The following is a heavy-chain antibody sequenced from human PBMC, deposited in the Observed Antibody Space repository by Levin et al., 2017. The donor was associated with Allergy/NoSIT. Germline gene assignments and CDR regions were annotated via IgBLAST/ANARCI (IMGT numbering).Heavy chain of an antibody. V-gene: IGHV1-18*01. Sequence: ASVKVSCKASGYTFTSYVISWVRQAPGQGLEWMGLISAYNGNTNYAQKLQGRVTMTTDTSTSTAYMELRSLRSDDTAVYFCARDGSRPTVVGATSTVGYGMDVWGQGTTVTVSS. CDR2: ISAYNGNT. D-gene: IGHD1-26*01. CDR3: ARDGSRPTVVGATSTVGYGMDV. CDR1: GYTFTSYV. J-gene: IGHJ6*02.